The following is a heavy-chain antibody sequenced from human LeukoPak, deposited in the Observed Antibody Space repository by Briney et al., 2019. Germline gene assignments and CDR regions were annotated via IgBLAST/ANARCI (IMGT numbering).Heavy chain of an antibody. CDR1: GFAFSSYW. CDR2: IKQDGSEK. Sequence: GGSLRLSCAASGFAFSSYWTSWVRQAPGKGLEWVANIKQDGSEKYYVDSVKGRFTISRDNAKNSLYLQMNSLRDEDTAVYYCGRDVNGIWSGSSLDYWGQGTLVTVSS. V-gene: IGHV3-7*01. J-gene: IGHJ4*02. D-gene: IGHD3-3*01. CDR3: GRDVNGIWSGSSLDY.